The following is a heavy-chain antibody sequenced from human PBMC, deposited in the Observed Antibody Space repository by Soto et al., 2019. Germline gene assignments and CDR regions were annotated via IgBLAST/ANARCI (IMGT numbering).Heavy chain of an antibody. V-gene: IGHV3-48*01. D-gene: IGHD4-17*01. CDR2: ISSSSSTI. Sequence: GGSLRLSCAASGFTFSSYSMNWVRQAPGKGLEWVSYISSSSSTIYYADSVKGRFTISRDNAKNSLYLQMNSLRAEDTAVYYCASLMTTVTTPRGYYYMDVWGKGTTVTVSS. CDR1: GFTFSSYS. J-gene: IGHJ6*03. CDR3: ASLMTTVTTPRGYYYMDV.